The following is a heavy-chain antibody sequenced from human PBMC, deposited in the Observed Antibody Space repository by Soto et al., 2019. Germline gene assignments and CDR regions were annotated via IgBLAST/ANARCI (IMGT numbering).Heavy chain of an antibody. V-gene: IGHV4-4*07. CDR1: GITIDTYY. Sequence: PXTRPHTCTVWGITIDTYYGSRIRQSAGKGLEWIGRIYRSGTTNYNPSLKSRVTMSVDMSKSQFSLNVRSVTAADTAVYYCVRDVGGSGWFAPWGQGTLVTVS. CDR3: VRDVGGSGWFAP. J-gene: IGHJ5*02. CDR2: IYRSGTT.